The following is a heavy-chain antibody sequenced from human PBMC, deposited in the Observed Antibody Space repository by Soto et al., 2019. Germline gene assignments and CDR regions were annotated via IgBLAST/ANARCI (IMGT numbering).Heavy chain of an antibody. V-gene: IGHV4-59*08. D-gene: IGHD6-13*01. CDR3: ASAGMTFIAAAGTGVGGFDI. CDR2: IYYSGST. CDR1: GGSISSYY. Sequence: SETLSLTCTVSGGSISSYYWSWFRQPPGKGLEWIGYIYYSGSTNYNPSLKSRVTISVDTSKNQFSLKLSSVTAADTAVYYCASAGMTFIAAAGTGVGGFDIWGQGTMVTISS. J-gene: IGHJ3*02.